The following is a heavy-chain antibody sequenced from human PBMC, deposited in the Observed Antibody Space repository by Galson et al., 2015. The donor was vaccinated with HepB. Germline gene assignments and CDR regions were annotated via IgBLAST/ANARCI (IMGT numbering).Heavy chain of an antibody. CDR3: ARDRDYRFDY. J-gene: IGHJ4*02. CDR1: GYTFTTNG. V-gene: IGHV1-18*04. CDR2: ISANSGNT. D-gene: IGHD4/OR15-4a*01. Sequence: SVKVSCKASGYTFTTNGISWVRQAPGQGLEWMGWISANSGNTKYAQNLQGRVTLTRDTSTSTAYLELRSLRSDDTAAYYCARDRDYRFDYWGQGTLVTVSA.